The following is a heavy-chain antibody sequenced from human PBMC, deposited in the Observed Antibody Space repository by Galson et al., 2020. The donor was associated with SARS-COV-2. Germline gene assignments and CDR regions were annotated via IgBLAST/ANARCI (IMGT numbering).Heavy chain of an antibody. V-gene: IGHV4-38-2*02. CDR1: GYSITSGYH. CDR2: VYYTGST. J-gene: IGHJ4*02. CDR3: ARDLRVIAVTGPTKTLDY. D-gene: IGHD6-19*01. Sequence: SQTLSLTCSVFGYSITSGYHWGWIRQPPGKGLEWIGSVYYTGSTYYNPSLKSRLTISVDTPRNQFSLKLNSVTAADTAVYYCARDLRVIAVTGPTKTLDYWGQGIMVIVPS.